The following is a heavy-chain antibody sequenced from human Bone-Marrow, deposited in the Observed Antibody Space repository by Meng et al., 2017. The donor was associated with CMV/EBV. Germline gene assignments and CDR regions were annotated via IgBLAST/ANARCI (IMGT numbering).Heavy chain of an antibody. CDR2: INHSGST. CDR1: GGSFSGYY. V-gene: IGHV4-34*01. Sequence: SETLSLTCAVYGGSFSGYYWSWIRQPPGKGLEWIGEINHSGSTNYNPSLKSRVTISVDTSKNQFSLKLSSVTAADTAVYYCASRRGYYYYGMDVWGQWNTVNVAS. J-gene: IGHJ6*02. D-gene: IGHD2/OR15-2a*01. CDR3: ASRRGYYYYGMDV.